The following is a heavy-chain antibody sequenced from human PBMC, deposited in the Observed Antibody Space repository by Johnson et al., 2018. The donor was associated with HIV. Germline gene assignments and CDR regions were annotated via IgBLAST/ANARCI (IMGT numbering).Heavy chain of an antibody. D-gene: IGHD2-21*01. Sequence: QVQLVESGGGLVKAGGSLRLSCAASGFTFSDHYMTWIRQAPGKGLECISSISSSGRTTYYVDSVKGRFTIYRDTAKTYLYLQMNSLRAEDTSVYFCARVAYCGGDCYSRAHAFDIWGQGTMVTVSS. CDR2: ISSSGRTT. J-gene: IGHJ3*02. CDR1: GFTFSDHY. CDR3: ARVAYCGGDCYSRAHAFDI. V-gene: IGHV3-11*04.